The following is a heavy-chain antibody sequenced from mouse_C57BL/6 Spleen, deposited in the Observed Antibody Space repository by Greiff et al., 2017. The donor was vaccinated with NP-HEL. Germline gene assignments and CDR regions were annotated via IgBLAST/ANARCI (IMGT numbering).Heavy chain of an antibody. CDR1: GFTFSDFY. V-gene: IGHV7-1*01. CDR3: ARDAVSYYEGYFDV. J-gene: IGHJ1*03. D-gene: IGHD2-10*01. CDR2: SRNKANDYTT. Sequence: EVQGVESGGGLVQSGRSLRLSCATSGFTFSDFYMEWVRQAPGKGLEWIAASRNKANDYTTEYSASVKGRFIVSRDTSQSILYLQMNALRAEDTAIYYCARDAVSYYEGYFDVWGTGTTVTVSS.